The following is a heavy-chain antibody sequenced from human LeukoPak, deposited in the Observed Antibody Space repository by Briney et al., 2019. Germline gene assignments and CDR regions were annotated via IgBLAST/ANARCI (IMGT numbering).Heavy chain of an antibody. V-gene: IGHV1-2*02. J-gene: IGHJ4*02. CDR1: GYTFTGYF. Sequence: GASVKVSCKASGYTFTGYFIHWVRQAPGQGLQWMGCINPNSGGTNYAQKFQGRDTMTRDTSISTAYMELSRLRSDDTAVYYCAREDYYGSGNYYSYFDYWGQGTLVTVSS. CDR2: INPNSGGT. CDR3: AREDYYGSGNYYSYFDY. D-gene: IGHD3-10*01.